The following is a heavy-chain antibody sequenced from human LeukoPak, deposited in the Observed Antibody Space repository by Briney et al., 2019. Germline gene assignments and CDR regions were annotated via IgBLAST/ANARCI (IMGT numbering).Heavy chain of an antibody. J-gene: IGHJ4*02. V-gene: IGHV3-74*01. CDR1: GFTFSSYW. CDR3: ARVAGGTTFDY. D-gene: IGHD1-1*01. Sequence: PGGSLRLSCAASGFTFSSYWMHWVRQAPGKGLVWASRINIDGSITSYADSVKGRFTISRDTAKNTLYLQMNSLRAEDTAVYYCARVAGGTTFDYWGQGALVTVSS. CDR2: INIDGSIT.